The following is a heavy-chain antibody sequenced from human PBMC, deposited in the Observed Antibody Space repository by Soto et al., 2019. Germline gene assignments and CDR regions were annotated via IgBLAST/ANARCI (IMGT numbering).Heavy chain of an antibody. CDR1: GYTFTSYG. V-gene: IGHV1-18*01. CDR2: ISAYNGNT. J-gene: IGHJ5*02. CDR3: ARDGDIAAAPGCGFDP. D-gene: IGHD6-13*01. Sequence: ASLKVSCKASGYTFTSYGISWVRQAPGQGLEWMGWISAYNGNTNYAQKLQGRVTMTTDTSTSTAYMELRSLRSDDTAVYYCARDGDIAAAPGCGFDPWGQGTLVTVSS.